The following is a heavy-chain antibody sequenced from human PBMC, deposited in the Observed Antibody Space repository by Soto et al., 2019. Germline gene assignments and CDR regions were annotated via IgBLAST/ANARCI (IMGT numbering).Heavy chain of an antibody. Sequence: QVQLLESGPGLVKPSQTLSLTCTVSGSSINSDSYHWTWIRQSPGKGLEWIGYIHHSGAFLYNPSFKSRLTISVDTSKNQFSLHLSSVTDADTAVYFCAREDDGGDSLDVWGQGTTVTVSS. CDR1: GSSINSDSYH. V-gene: IGHV4-30-4*08. D-gene: IGHD2-21*02. CDR2: IHHSGAF. CDR3: AREDDGGDSLDV. J-gene: IGHJ6*02.